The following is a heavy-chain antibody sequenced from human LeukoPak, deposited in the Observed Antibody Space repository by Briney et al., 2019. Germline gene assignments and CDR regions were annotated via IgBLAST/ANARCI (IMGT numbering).Heavy chain of an antibody. CDR1: GFTFSDYY. Sequence: GGSLRLSCAASGFTFSDYYMSWIRQAPGKGLEWVAYIKQDASETYYVDSVRGRFSISRDNAKNSLFLQMNSLRAEDTAVYYCATDPSGPSDSSGWYYFDNWGQGTLVTVSS. V-gene: IGHV3-7*01. CDR2: IKQDASET. J-gene: IGHJ4*02. CDR3: ATDPSGPSDSSGWYYFDN. D-gene: IGHD6-19*01.